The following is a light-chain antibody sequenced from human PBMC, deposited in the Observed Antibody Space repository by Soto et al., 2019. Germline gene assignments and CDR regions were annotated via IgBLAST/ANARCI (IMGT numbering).Light chain of an antibody. J-gene: IGLJ1*01. CDR1: SSDVGSYNR. CDR2: DVI. Sequence: QSVLTQPPPVSGSPGQSVVISCTGTSSDVGSYNRVSWYQQPPGTAPKLMIYDVISRPSGVPDRFSGSKSGNTASLTISGLQPEDEAGYYCLSFTNSDTYVFGTGTKVTVL. V-gene: IGLV2-18*02. CDR3: LSFTNSDTYV.